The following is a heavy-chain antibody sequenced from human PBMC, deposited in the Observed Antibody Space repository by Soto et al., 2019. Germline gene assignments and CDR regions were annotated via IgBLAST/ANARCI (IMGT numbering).Heavy chain of an antibody. CDR3: ATGDDSGRVE. Sequence: QVQLVESGGGVVQPGRSLRLSCAASGFIFSNYGMHWVRQAPGKGLEWVAVIWYDGSDKYYADSVKGRFTISRDNSKNTLYLQMNSLRAEDTAVYYCATGDDSGRVEWGQGTLVTVSS. CDR2: IWYDGSDK. D-gene: IGHD3-10*01. V-gene: IGHV3-33*01. J-gene: IGHJ4*02. CDR1: GFIFSNYG.